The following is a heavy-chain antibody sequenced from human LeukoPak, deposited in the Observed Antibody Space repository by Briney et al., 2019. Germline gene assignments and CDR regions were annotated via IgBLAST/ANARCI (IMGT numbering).Heavy chain of an antibody. CDR3: ARGGWFGELLFDY. V-gene: IGHV3-20*04. J-gene: IGHJ4*02. D-gene: IGHD3-10*01. CDR1: VFTFSSYS. Sequence: GGSLTLSCAASVFTFSSYSMNWLPQAPGKALVWVSGINWNGGSKGYAESVKGRFTISRDNAKNSLYLQMNSLRAEDTALYYCARGGWFGELLFDYWGQGTLVTVSS. CDR2: INWNGGSK.